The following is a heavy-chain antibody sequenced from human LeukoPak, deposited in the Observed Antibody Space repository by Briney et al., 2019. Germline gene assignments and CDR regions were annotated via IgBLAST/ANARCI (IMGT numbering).Heavy chain of an antibody. D-gene: IGHD3-10*01. V-gene: IGHV4-61*02. CDR3: ARDPGGRYYGSGTPGC. CDR2: IYTSGST. Sequence: ASETLSLTCTVSGGSISSGSYYWSWIRQPAGKGLEWIGRIYTSGSTNYSPSLKSRVTISVDTSKNQFSLKLSSVTAADTAVYYCARDPGGRYYGSGTPGCWGQGTLVTVSS. CDR1: GGSISSGSYY. J-gene: IGHJ4*02.